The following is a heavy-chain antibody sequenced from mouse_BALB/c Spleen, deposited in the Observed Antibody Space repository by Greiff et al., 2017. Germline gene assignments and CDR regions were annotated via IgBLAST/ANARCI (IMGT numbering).Heavy chain of an antibody. Sequence: QVQLQQSGAELVRSGASVKLSCTASGFNIKDYYMHWVNQRPGQGLEWIGWIYPGDGSTKYNEKFKGKATLTADKSSSTDYMQLSSLTSENSAVYFCARWGKDAMDYWGQGTSVTVSA. V-gene: IGHV1S56*01. J-gene: IGHJ4*01. CDR2: IYPGDGST. CDR3: ARWGKDAMDY. CDR1: GFNIKDYY.